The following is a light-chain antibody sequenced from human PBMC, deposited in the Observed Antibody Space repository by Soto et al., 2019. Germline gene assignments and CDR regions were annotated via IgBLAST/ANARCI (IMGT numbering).Light chain of an antibody. J-gene: IGLJ1*01. CDR2: EHN. CDR3: GTWDSDLGADV. Sequence: QSVLTQPPSVSAAPGQKVTISCSGGISNIGSTSVAWYQQLPGAAPKLLIYEHNKRPSGIPDRFSGSKSGTSATLGITGLQTGDEADYYCGTWDSDLGADVFGTGTKLTVL. CDR1: ISNIGSTS. V-gene: IGLV1-51*02.